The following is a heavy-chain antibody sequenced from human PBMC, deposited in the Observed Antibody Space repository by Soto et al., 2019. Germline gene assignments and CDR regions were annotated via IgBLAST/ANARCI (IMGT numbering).Heavy chain of an antibody. D-gene: IGHD1-26*01. Sequence: EVHLVESGGHLVQPGRSLRLSCAASGFTLDDYAMHWVRQAPGKGLEWVSAIHWNSGNISYAGSVRGRFTISRDNAKNSLYLQMNSLRAEDTAFYYCAKDVGSTTLYYFDSWGQGTLVTVSS. CDR2: IHWNSGNI. J-gene: IGHJ4*02. V-gene: IGHV3-9*01. CDR3: AKDVGSTTLYYFDS. CDR1: GFTLDDYA.